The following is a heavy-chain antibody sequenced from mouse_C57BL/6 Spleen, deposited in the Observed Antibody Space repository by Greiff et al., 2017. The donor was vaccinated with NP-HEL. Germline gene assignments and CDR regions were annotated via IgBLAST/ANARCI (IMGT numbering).Heavy chain of an antibody. CDR2: IDPSDSET. CDR3: SYYDYDEGFAY. CDR1: GYTFTSYW. D-gene: IGHD2-4*01. J-gene: IGHJ3*01. V-gene: IGHV1-52*01. Sequence: QVHVKQPGAELVRPGSSVKLSCKASGYTFTSYWMHWVKQRPIQGLEWIGNIDPSDSETHYNQKFKDKATLTVDKSSSTAYMQLSSLTSEDSAVYYCSYYDYDEGFAYWGQGTLVTVSA.